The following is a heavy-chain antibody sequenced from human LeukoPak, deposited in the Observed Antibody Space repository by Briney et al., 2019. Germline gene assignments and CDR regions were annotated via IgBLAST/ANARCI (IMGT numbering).Heavy chain of an antibody. CDR3: ARDLDYGDYEDYFDY. V-gene: IGHV3-23*01. J-gene: IGHJ4*02. D-gene: IGHD4-17*01. CDR1: GFTLSSYA. CDR2: ISGSGGST. Sequence: GGSLRLSCAASGFTLSSYAMDWVRQAPGKGLEWVSSISGSGGSTYYADSVKGRFTISRDNSKNMLFLQMNSLRAEDTAVYYCARDLDYGDYEDYFDYWGQGTLVTVSS.